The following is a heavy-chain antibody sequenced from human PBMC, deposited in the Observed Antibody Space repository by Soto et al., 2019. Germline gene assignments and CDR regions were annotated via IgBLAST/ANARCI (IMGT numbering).Heavy chain of an antibody. CDR3: AKGFRQPPMVSVDY. J-gene: IGHJ4*02. CDR2: ISYDGSNK. V-gene: IGHV3-30*18. CDR1: GFTFSSYG. Sequence: PGGSLRLSCAASGFTFSSYGMHWVRQAPGKGLEWVAVISYDGSNKYYADSVKGRFTISRDNSKNTLYLQMNSLRAEDTAVYYCAKGFRQPPMVSVDYWGQGTLVTVSS. D-gene: IGHD3-10*01.